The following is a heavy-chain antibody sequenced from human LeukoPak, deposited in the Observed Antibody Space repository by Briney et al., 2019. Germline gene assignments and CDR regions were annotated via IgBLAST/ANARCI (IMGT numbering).Heavy chain of an antibody. CDR2: IYTSGST. J-gene: IGHJ5*02. CDR3: ARLGAVAGFNWFDP. Sequence: SQTLSLTCTVSGGSISSGSYYWSWIRQPAGKGLEWIGRIYTSGSTNYNPSLKSRVTISVDTSKNQFSLKLSSVTAADRAVYYCARLGAVAGFNWFDPWGQGTLVTVSS. D-gene: IGHD6-19*01. CDR1: GGSISSGSYY. V-gene: IGHV4-61*02.